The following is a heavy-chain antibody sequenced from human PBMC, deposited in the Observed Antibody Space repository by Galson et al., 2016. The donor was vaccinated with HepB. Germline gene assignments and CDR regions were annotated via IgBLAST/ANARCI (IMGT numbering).Heavy chain of an antibody. CDR2: ISTSGGNT. D-gene: IGHD5-18*01. V-gene: IGHV3-64D*08. J-gene: IGHJ4*02. CDR3: VRQPSYGYPFDD. CDR1: GFSFSSYG. Sequence: SLRLSCAASGFSFSSYGYHWVRQAPGKGLEHVSGISTSGGNTHYAGSVKGRFIISRDNSKNTLSLQMSGLRPEDTAVYYCVRQPSYGYPFDDWGQGTLVTVSS.